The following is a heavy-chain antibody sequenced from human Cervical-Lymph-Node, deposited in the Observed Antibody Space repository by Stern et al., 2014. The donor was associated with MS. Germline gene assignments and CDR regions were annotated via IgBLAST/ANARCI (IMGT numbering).Heavy chain of an antibody. CDR3: ARDPYCSSASCYWFDP. Sequence: VQLVESVAEVKKPGASVKVSCKASGYTFSDYYVHWVRQAPGQGLEWMGWINPNSGGSRCAQKFQDRVTMTRDTSISTAYMEISSLESDDTAVYYCARDPYCSSASCYWFDPWGQGTLVTVSS. D-gene: IGHD2-2*01. CDR1: GYTFSDYY. J-gene: IGHJ5*02. V-gene: IGHV1-2*02. CDR2: INPNSGGS.